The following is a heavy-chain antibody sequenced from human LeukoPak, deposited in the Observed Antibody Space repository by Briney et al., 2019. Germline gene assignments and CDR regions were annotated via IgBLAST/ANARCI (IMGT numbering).Heavy chain of an antibody. CDR2: ISYDGSNK. Sequence: GGSLRLSCAASGFTFSSYAMHWVRQAPGKGLEWVAVISYDGSNKYYADSVKGRFTISRDNSKNTLYLQMNSLRAEGTAVYYCARRASIDYWGQGTLVTVSS. V-gene: IGHV3-30*01. J-gene: IGHJ4*02. CDR1: GFTFSSYA. CDR3: ARRASIDY. D-gene: IGHD5/OR15-5a*01.